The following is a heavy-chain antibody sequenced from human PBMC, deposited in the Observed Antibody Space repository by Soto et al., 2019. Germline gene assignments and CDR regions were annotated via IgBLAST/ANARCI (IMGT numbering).Heavy chain of an antibody. CDR3: TPGREQNFQ. Sequence: EVLLVESGGGLVQPGGSLRLSCAASGLTVSNNYITWVRQAPGKGLEWVSLIYSGGNTYYADSVKGRFTISRDSSRNTVSLQMHILRPADTAVYYCTPGREQNFQWGQGTLVTVSS. V-gene: IGHV3-66*01. J-gene: IGHJ4*02. CDR1: GLTVSNNY. CDR2: IYSGGNT. D-gene: IGHD1-26*01.